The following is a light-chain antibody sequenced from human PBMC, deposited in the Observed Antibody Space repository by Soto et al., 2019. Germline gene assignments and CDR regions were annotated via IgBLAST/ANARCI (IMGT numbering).Light chain of an antibody. CDR2: KAI. Sequence: DIQMTQSPSTLSASVGDRVTITCRASQSITNWLAWYQQKPGKAPKLLIYKAITLQSGVPSRVSGSGSGTEFTLTISSLQTDDFGTYYCQRYNDYQYVFGQGTKLDMK. CDR1: QSITNW. J-gene: IGKJ2*01. V-gene: IGKV1-5*03. CDR3: QRYNDYQYV.